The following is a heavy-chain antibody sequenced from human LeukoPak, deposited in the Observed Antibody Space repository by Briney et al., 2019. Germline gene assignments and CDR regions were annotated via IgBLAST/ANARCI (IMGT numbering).Heavy chain of an antibody. CDR3: ARDAGGDFDY. CDR2: IYYSGST. Sequence: SETLSLTCTVSGGSISSYYWSWIRQPPGKGLEWIGYIYYSGSTNYNPSLKSRVTISVDTSKNQFSLKPSSVTAADTAFYYCARDAGGDFDYWGQGTLVTVSS. CDR1: GGSISSYY. J-gene: IGHJ4*02. D-gene: IGHD2-21*01. V-gene: IGHV4-59*12.